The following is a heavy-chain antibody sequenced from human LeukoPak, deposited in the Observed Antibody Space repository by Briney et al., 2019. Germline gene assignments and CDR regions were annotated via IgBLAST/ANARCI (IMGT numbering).Heavy chain of an antibody. J-gene: IGHJ4*02. CDR1: GFTFSSYA. CDR2: ISGSGGST. Sequence: GGSLRLSCAASGFTFSSYAMSWVRQAPGKGLEWVSAISGSGGSTYYADSVKGRFTISRDNSKNTLYLQMNSLRAEDTAVYYCAKPAGEYCTNGVCYPFDYWRQGPLVTVSS. V-gene: IGHV3-23*01. CDR3: AKPAGEYCTNGVCYPFDY. D-gene: IGHD2-8*01.